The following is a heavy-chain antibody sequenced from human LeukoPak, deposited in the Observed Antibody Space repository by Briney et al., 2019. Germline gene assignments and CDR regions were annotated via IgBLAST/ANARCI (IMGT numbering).Heavy chain of an antibody. CDR2: IYYSGST. D-gene: IGHD6-19*01. J-gene: IGHJ4*02. Sequence: SETLSLTCTVSGVSISSGGYYWGWHRQHPGKGLEWIGYIYYSGSTYYNPSLKSRITISVDTSKNQFSLKLSSVTAADTAVYYCAREYSSGWYYFDYWGQGTLVTVSS. CDR3: AREYSSGWYYFDY. CDR1: GVSISSGGYY. V-gene: IGHV4-31*03.